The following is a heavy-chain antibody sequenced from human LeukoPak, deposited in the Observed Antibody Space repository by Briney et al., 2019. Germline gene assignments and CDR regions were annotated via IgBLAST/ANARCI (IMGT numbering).Heavy chain of an antibody. CDR3: ARQYYDSTGYYYFDY. Sequence: SETLSLTCTVSGDFITGSTYDWGWIRQPPGKGLEWIGSMYYSGSTYSNPSLRSRVTMSADTSKNQFSQNLKSVTAADTAVYYCARQYYDSTGYYYFDYWGQGTLVTVSS. J-gene: IGHJ4*02. D-gene: IGHD3-22*01. CDR2: MYYSGST. V-gene: IGHV4-39*01. CDR1: GDFITGSTYD.